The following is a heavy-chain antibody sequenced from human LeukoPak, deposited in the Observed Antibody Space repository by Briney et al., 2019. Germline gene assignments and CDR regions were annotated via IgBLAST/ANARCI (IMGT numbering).Heavy chain of an antibody. Sequence: GASVKVSCKASGYTFTSYYMHWVRQAPGQGLEWMGVINPSGGSTSYAQKFQGRVTMTRDTSTSTVYMELSSLRSEDTAVYYCAREDYDSSGFSSVFDYWGQGTLVTVSS. CDR3: AREDYDSSGFSSVFDY. V-gene: IGHV1-46*01. CDR1: GYTFTSYY. CDR2: INPSGGST. J-gene: IGHJ4*02. D-gene: IGHD3-22*01.